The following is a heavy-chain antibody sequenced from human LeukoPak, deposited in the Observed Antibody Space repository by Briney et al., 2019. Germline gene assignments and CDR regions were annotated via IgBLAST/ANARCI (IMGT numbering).Heavy chain of an antibody. V-gene: IGHV3-7*01. CDR1: GFTFSSYW. CDR3: ARDRYGPGSYYVR. J-gene: IGHJ4*02. CDR2: IKQDGSEK. Sequence: GGSLRLSCAASGFTFSSYWMSWVRQAPGKGLEWVANIKQDGSEKYYVDSVKGRFTISRDNAKNSLYLQMNSLRAEDTAVYYCARDRYGPGSYYVRWGQGTLVTVSS. D-gene: IGHD3-10*01.